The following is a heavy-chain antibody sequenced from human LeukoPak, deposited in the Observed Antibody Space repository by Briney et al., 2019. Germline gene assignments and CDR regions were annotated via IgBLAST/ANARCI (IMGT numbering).Heavy chain of an antibody. J-gene: IGHJ4*02. Sequence: TPSETLSLTCAVSGGSISSSNWWSWVRQPPGKGLEWIGEIYHSGSTNYNPSLKSRVTISVDKSKNQFSLKLSSVTAADTAVYYCARVPTNYGDYISFLDYWGQGTLVTVSS. CDR1: GGSISSSNW. V-gene: IGHV4-4*02. CDR2: IYHSGST. D-gene: IGHD4-17*01. CDR3: ARVPTNYGDYISFLDY.